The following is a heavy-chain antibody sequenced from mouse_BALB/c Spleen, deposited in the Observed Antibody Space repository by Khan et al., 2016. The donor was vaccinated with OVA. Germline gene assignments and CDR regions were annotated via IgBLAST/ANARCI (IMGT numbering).Heavy chain of an antibody. J-gene: IGHJ3*01. D-gene: IGHD2-14*01. CDR1: EYIFTNYG. Sequence: QIQLVQSGPELKKPGETVKISCKASEYIFTNYGMNWVKQSPGKDLKWMGWINTYTGEPTYADDLKGRFAFSLETSASAAFLQTSYLKNEAMSTDCFAGYRFDVEFAYWGQGTLVTVSA. CDR2: INTYTGEP. CDR3: AGYRFDVEFAY. V-gene: IGHV9-1*02.